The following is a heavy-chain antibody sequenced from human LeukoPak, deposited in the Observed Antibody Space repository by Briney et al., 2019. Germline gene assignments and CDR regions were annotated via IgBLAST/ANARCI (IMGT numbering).Heavy chain of an antibody. Sequence: ASVKVSCKASGYTFTSYGISWVRQAPGQGLEWMGWINTHTGNTNYAQKLQGRVTVTTDTSASTAYMELRSLRSDDTAVYYCARARYSSGWYWGFDHWGQGTLVTVSS. J-gene: IGHJ4*02. CDR3: ARARYSSGWYWGFDH. V-gene: IGHV1-18*04. D-gene: IGHD6-19*01. CDR2: INTHTGNT. CDR1: GYTFTSYG.